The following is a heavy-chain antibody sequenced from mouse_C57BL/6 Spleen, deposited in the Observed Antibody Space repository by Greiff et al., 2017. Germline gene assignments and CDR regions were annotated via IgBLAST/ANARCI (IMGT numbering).Heavy chain of an antibody. J-gene: IGHJ4*01. CDR1: GFNIKDYY. Sequence: EVMLVESGAELVKPGASVKLSCTASGFNIKDYYMHWVKQRTEQGLEWIGRIDPEDGETKYAPKFQGKATITADTSSNTAYLQLSSLTSEDTAVYYCALTTVVATDYAMDYWGQGTSVTVSS. D-gene: IGHD1-1*01. CDR3: ALTTVVATDYAMDY. V-gene: IGHV14-2*01. CDR2: IDPEDGET.